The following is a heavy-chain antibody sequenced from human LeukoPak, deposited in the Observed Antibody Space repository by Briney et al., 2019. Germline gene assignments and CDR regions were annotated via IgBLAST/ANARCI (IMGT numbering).Heavy chain of an antibody. CDR3: ASESEDIVVVPAAMGGVYYYYYMDV. V-gene: IGHV4-4*07. J-gene: IGHJ6*03. D-gene: IGHD2-2*01. CDR1: GGSISSYY. CDR2: IYTSGST. Sequence: PSETLSLTCTVSGGSISSYYWSWIRQPAGKGLEWIGRIYTSGSTNYNPSLKSRVTMSVGTSKNQFSLKLSSVTAADTAVYYCASESEDIVVVPAAMGGVYYYYYMDVWGKGTTVTVSS.